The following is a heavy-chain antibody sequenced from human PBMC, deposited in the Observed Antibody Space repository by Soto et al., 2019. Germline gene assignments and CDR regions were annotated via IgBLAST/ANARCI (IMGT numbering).Heavy chain of an antibody. CDR2: ISAYNGNT. Sequence: ASVTVSWKAAGYGYTRYGISWVRQAPGQGLEWMGWISAYNGNTNYAQKLQGRVTMTTDTSTSTAYMELRSLRSDDTAVYYCARKPTTKGGMDVWGQGTTVTVSS. CDR3: ARKPTTKGGMDV. D-gene: IGHD4-17*01. CDR1: GYGYTRYG. V-gene: IGHV1-18*01. J-gene: IGHJ6*02.